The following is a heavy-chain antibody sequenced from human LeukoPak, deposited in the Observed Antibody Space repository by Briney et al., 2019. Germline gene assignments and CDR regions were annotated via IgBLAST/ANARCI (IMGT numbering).Heavy chain of an antibody. CDR3: AKDQGYSSAWYSRDGFDM. CDR2: ITRSGGST. Sequence: GGSLRLSCVVSGFTFSSYAMSWVRQAPGKGLEWVSAITRSGGSTYYADSVKGRFTISRDNSQNTLYVQMNSLRAEDTAVYYCAKDQGYSSAWYSRDGFDMWGQGTMVTVSS. V-gene: IGHV3-23*01. D-gene: IGHD6-19*01. J-gene: IGHJ3*02. CDR1: GFTFSSYA.